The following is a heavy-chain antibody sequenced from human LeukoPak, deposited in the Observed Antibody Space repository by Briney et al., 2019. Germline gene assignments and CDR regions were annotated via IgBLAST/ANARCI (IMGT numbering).Heavy chain of an antibody. J-gene: IGHJ6*03. CDR2: IIPILGIA. CDR3: ARGYQLPSYYYHMDV. D-gene: IGHD2-2*01. Sequence: SVKVSCKASGGTFSSYTISWVRQAPGQGLEWMGRIIPILGIANYAQKFQGRVTITADKSTSTAYVELSSLRSEDTAVYYCARGYQLPSYYYHMDVWGKGTTVTVSS. CDR1: GGTFSSYT. V-gene: IGHV1-69*02.